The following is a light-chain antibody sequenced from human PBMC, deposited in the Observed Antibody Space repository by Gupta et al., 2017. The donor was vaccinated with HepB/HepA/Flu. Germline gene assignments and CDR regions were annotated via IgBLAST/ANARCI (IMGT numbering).Light chain of an antibody. Sequence: EIVMTQSPATLSVSPGERATLSCRASESVSSNLAWYQQKPGQAPRHLIYGASTRATGIPARFSGSEYGTEFIRTISSLQSEDWAVYYCKQYNSVPHNTRYTFGQGTMLEI. J-gene: IGKJ2*01. V-gene: IGKV3-15*01. CDR3: KQYNSVPHNTRYT. CDR2: GAS. CDR1: ESVSSN.